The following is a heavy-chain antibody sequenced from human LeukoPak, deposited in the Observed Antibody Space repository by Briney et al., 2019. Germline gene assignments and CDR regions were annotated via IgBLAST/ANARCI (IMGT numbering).Heavy chain of an antibody. V-gene: IGHV1-69*04. CDR3: ARLGYCSGGSCPW. CDR1: GGTFSSYA. J-gene: IGHJ4*02. CDR2: IIPILGIA. Sequence: SVKVPCKASGGTFSSYAISWVRQAPGQGLEWMGRIIPILGIANYAQKFQGRVMITADKSTSTAYMELSSPRSEDTAVYYCARLGYCSGGSCPWWGQGTLVTVSS. D-gene: IGHD2-15*01.